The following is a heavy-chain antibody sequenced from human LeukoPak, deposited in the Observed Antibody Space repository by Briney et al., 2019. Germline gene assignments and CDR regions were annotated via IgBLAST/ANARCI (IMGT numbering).Heavy chain of an antibody. J-gene: IGHJ4*02. CDR1: GFTFSSYG. CDR2: ISYDGSNK. D-gene: IGHD6-19*01. Sequence: GGSLRLSCAASGFTFSSYGMHWVRQAPGKGLEWVAVISYDGSNKYYADSVKGRFTISRDNSKDTLYLQMSSLRVEDTAVYYCAKSLATGWYVNEYWGQGTLVTVSS. V-gene: IGHV3-30*18. CDR3: AKSLATGWYVNEY.